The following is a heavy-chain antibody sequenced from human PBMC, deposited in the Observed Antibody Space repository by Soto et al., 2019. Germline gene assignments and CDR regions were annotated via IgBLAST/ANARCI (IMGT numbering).Heavy chain of an antibody. CDR1: GGSITSDDYY. D-gene: IGHD2-21*02. CDR2: IFYSGST. J-gene: IGHJ4*02. V-gene: IGHV4-30-4*01. CDR3: ASANCGGDCSYRHDRYYFES. Sequence: QVQLQESGPGLVKPSQSLSLTCTVSGGSITSDDYYWSWIHQPPGRGLEWIGYIFYSGSTHYNPSLKSRFIISLDTSKKQVSLKLSSVTAADTAVYYCASANCGGDCSYRHDRYYFESWGQGTLVTVSS.